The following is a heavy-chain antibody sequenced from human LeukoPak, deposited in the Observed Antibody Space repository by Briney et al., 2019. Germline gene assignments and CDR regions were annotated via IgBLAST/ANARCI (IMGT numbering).Heavy chain of an antibody. CDR1: GYTFTGYY. Sequence: ASVKVSCKASGYTFTGYYMHWVRQAPGQGLEWMGRINPNSGGTNYAQKFQGRVTMTRDMSISTAYMELSRLRSDDTAVYYCARAMTTVTVNWFDPWGQGTLVTASS. CDR3: ARAMTTVTVNWFDP. D-gene: IGHD4-17*01. CDR2: INPNSGGT. V-gene: IGHV1-2*06. J-gene: IGHJ5*02.